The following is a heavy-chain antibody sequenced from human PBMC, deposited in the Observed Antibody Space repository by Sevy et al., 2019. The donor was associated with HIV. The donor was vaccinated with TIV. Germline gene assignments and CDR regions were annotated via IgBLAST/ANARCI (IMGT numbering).Heavy chain of an antibody. CDR1: GFTFSDYY. CDR3: AREKRVAARPWYFDY. D-gene: IGHD6-6*01. J-gene: IGHJ4*02. Sequence: GGSLRLSCAASGFTFSDYYMSWIRQAPGKGLEWVSYISSSGSTIYYADSVKGRFTISRDNAKNSLYLQMTSLRAEDTAVYYCAREKRVAARPWYFDYWGQGTLVTVSS. CDR2: ISSSGSTI. V-gene: IGHV3-11*01.